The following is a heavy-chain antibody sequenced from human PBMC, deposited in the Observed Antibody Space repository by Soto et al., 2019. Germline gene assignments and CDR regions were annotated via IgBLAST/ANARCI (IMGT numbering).Heavy chain of an antibody. D-gene: IGHD3-3*01. CDR1: GGSIISEGFS. Sequence: SSETLSLTCSVSGGSIISEGFSWIWIRQSPGGGLEWIGYAYHTGRSYHNPSLKSRVTISVDTSKNQFSLKLSSVTAADTAVYYCARGQWFSWSGYKGAWFDPWGKGTPVTVAS. CDR3: ARGQWFSWSGYKGAWFDP. V-gene: IGHV4-30-2*06. CDR2: AYHTGRS. J-gene: IGHJ5*02.